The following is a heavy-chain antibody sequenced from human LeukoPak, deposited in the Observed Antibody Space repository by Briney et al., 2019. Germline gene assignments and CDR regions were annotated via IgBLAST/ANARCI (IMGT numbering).Heavy chain of an antibody. CDR3: ARSVYGDFVPFDY. J-gene: IGHJ4*02. D-gene: IGHD4-17*01. Sequence: SETLSLTCTVSGGSISSYYWNWIRQPPGKGLEWIGYIYYSGSTNYNPSLKSRVTISVDTSKNQFSLKRSSVTAADTAVYYCARSVYGDFVPFDYWGQGTLVTVSS. CDR1: GGSISSYY. CDR2: IYYSGST. V-gene: IGHV4-59*01.